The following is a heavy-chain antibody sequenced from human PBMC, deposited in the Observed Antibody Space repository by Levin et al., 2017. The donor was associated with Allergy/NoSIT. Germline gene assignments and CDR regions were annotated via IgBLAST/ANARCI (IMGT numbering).Heavy chain of an antibody. Sequence: GESLKISCAASGFIVSSNHMNWVRQAPGKGLEWVSVVYRDDSRNYADSVQGRFTISRDNSRNTLYLQMNSLRGEDTAVYYCASKISAVGFGYFMDVWGKGTTVIVSS. D-gene: IGHD5-18*01. CDR3: ASKISAVGFGYFMDV. J-gene: IGHJ6*03. V-gene: IGHV3-66*02. CDR1: GFIVSSNH. CDR2: VYRDDSR.